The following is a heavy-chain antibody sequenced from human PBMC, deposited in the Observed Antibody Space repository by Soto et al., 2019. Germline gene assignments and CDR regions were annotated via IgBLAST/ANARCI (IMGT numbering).Heavy chain of an antibody. J-gene: IGHJ4*02. Sequence: EVQLLESGGDLVQPGGSLRLSCAASGFTFSTYAMSWVRQAPGKGLEWVSTISSGGSSTYYADCVKGQLTISRDNSKNTPYLQMNSLRAEDTAVYHCAKGGSKQLVDNSWGQGTLVTVSS. V-gene: IGHV3-23*01. CDR2: ISSGGSST. CDR1: GFTFSTYA. CDR3: AKGGSKQLVDNS. D-gene: IGHD6-13*01.